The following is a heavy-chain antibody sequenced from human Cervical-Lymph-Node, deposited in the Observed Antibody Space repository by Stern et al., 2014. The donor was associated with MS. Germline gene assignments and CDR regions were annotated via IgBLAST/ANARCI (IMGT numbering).Heavy chain of an antibody. J-gene: IGHJ4*02. CDR3: ANEIRPNDY. CDR2: IDISGATT. V-gene: IGHV3-23*05. CDR1: GFAFSSHA. D-gene: IGHD6-6*01. Sequence: EVQLVESGGDLVQPGGSLRLSCAVSGFAFSSHAMSWVRQAPGKGLEWVSSIDISGATTFYADAVSGRVTISRDNSKNTLYLQMNTLTAEDTAVYYCANEIRPNDYWGQGTLVTVSS.